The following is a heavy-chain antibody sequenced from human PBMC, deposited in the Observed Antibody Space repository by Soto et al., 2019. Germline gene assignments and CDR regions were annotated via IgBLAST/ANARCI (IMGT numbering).Heavy chain of an antibody. CDR1: GFTFSSYG. Sequence: GGSLRLSCAASGFTFSSYGMHWVRQAPGKGLEWVAVISYDGSNKYYADSVKGRFTISRDNSKNTLYLQMNSLRAEDTAVYYCAKGPRVEAAAGNDYWGQGTLVTVSS. CDR2: ISYDGSNK. CDR3: AKGPRVEAAAGNDY. J-gene: IGHJ4*02. V-gene: IGHV3-30*18. D-gene: IGHD6-13*01.